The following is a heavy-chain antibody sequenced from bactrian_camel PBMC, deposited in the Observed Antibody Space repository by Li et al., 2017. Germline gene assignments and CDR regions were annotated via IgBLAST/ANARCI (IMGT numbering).Heavy chain of an antibody. CDR3: AAAGPLGGSMCHERLRGLLN. J-gene: IGHJ4*01. D-gene: IGHD1*01. CDR2: IDSDGRI. V-gene: IGHV3S9*01. CDR1: NYIYSSYC. Sequence: HVQLVESGGGSVQVGGSPKLSCVGSNYIYSSYCKGWFRQVPGKEREGVAGIDSDGRITYADSVKGRFTISQDNAKNTLYLQMNSLKPEDTAMYFCAAAGPLGGSMCHERLRGLLNWGQGTQVTVS.